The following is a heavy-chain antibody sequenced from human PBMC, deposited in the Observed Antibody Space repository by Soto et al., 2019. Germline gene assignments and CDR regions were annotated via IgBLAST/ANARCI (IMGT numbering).Heavy chain of an antibody. D-gene: IGHD6-13*01. CDR3: ARGIFLATAAAYFDY. J-gene: IGHJ4*02. CDR1: GGSINRAGYY. V-gene: IGHV4-31*03. Sequence: QVQLLESGPGLVKPSQTLSLTCSVSGGSINRAGYYWTWLRQLPGKGLEWLGYIYYSGTTYSNPSLKSRITISMGTSENQFSLKVSYVTAADTAVYYCARGIFLATAAAYFDYWGQGPLVTVSS. CDR2: IYYSGTT.